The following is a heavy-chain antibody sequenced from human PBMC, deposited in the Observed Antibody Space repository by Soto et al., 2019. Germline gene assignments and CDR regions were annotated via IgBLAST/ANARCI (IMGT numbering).Heavy chain of an antibody. CDR1: GGSISSYY. CDR2: IYYSGST. Sequence: SETLSLTCTVFGGSISSYYWSWIRQPPGKGLEWIGYIYYSGSTYYNPSLKSRVTISVDTSKNQFSLKLSSVTAADTAVYYCARDNWNYVGVWGQGTLVTVSS. CDR3: ARDNWNYVGV. V-gene: IGHV4-59*12. J-gene: IGHJ4*02. D-gene: IGHD1-7*01.